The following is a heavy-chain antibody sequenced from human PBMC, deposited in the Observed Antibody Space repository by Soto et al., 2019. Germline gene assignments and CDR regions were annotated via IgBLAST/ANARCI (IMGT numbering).Heavy chain of an antibody. J-gene: IGHJ6*03. CDR2: IIPILGIA. CDR3: ASILIDYGDYVHYYYYMDV. V-gene: IGHV1-69*02. Sequence: ASVKVSCKASGGTFSSYTISWVRQAPGQGLEWMGRIIPILGIANYAQKFQGRVTITADKSTSTAYMELSSLRSEDTAVYYCASILIDYGDYVHYYYYMDVWGKGTTVTVSS. D-gene: IGHD4-17*01. CDR1: GGTFSSYT.